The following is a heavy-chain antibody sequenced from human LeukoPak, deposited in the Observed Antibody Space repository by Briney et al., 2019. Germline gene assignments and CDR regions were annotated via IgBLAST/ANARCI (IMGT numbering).Heavy chain of an antibody. CDR3: AKGHSDFGTGFDL. Sequence: GGSLRLSCAASGFGFSDFAMSWVRQAPGKGLECVSVISASGGRTYSAESVKARFTISRDNSKNTLYLEMNSLTADDTAVYYCAKGHSDFGTGFDLWGQGTLVTVS. CDR1: GFGFSDFA. CDR2: ISASGGRT. V-gene: IGHV3-23*01. D-gene: IGHD4-17*01. J-gene: IGHJ4*02.